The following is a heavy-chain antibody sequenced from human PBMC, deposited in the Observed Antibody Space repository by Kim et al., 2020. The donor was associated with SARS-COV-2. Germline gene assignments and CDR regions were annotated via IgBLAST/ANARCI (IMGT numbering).Heavy chain of an antibody. D-gene: IGHD2-15*01. Sequence: GGSLRLSCAASGFTFSTYAMSWVRQAPGKGLEWVSSITGRANSSYYANSAKGRFTISRDNYNNTLYLQMNSLGAEDPATYYCAKSPPGSSYYYVYYLGQG. V-gene: IGHV3-23*01. J-gene: IGHJ4*02. CDR2: ITGRANSS. CDR3: AKSPPGSSYYYVYY. CDR1: GFTFSTYA.